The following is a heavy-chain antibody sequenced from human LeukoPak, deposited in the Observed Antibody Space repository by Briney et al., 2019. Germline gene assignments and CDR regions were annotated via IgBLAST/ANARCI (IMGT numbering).Heavy chain of an antibody. Sequence: ASVKVSCKASGYTFTGYYLHWVRQAPGQGLEWMGCVNPNSGDTNYAQKFQGSVTMTRDTSISTAYMELSRLRSDDTAVYYCARDRVDTAMVTSVGDAFDIWGQGTMVTVSS. D-gene: IGHD5-18*01. J-gene: IGHJ3*02. CDR3: ARDRVDTAMVTSVGDAFDI. CDR1: GYTFTGYY. V-gene: IGHV1-2*02. CDR2: VNPNSGDT.